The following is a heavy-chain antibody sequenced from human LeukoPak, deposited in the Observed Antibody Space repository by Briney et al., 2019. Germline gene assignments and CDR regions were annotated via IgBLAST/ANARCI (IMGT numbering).Heavy chain of an antibody. J-gene: IGHJ4*02. CDR2: ISSNGYYI. Sequence: GESLRLSCTASGFTFGRYTINWVRQAPGKGLEWVSSISSNGYYIYYAVSLEGRFTISRDNAKNSLYLQMDGLRAEDTAMYYCAREGGTFSSNLDYFDLWGQGTLVTVSS. V-gene: IGHV3-21*01. CDR3: AREGGTFSSNLDYFDL. D-gene: IGHD6-13*01. CDR1: GFTFGRYT.